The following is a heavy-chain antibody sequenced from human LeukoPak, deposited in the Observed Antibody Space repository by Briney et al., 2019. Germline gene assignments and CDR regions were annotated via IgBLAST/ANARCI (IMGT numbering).Heavy chain of an antibody. J-gene: IGHJ4*02. CDR2: IYPGDSDT. CDR3: ATLGIAARNRLDY. D-gene: IGHD6-25*01. CDR1: GYSSTSYW. Sequence: GESLKISCKGSGYSSTSYWIGWVRQMPGKGLEWMGIIYPGDSDTRYSPSFQGQVTISADKSISTAYLQWSSLKASDTAMYYCATLGIAARNRLDYWGQGTLVTVSS. V-gene: IGHV5-51*01.